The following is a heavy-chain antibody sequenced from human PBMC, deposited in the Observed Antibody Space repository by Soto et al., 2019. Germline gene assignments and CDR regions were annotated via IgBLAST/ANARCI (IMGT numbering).Heavy chain of an antibody. Sequence: QVQLEQSGGEVKKPGSSVKVSCKSSGVTFSKFIMTWVRQAPGLVLEWVGGIIPIFGTANYAQKFQGRVTITADESTSTSYLEVSNLRSEDTAVYYCAKVRYSSPMGSYSGMDVWGQGTGVTVSS. CDR3: AKVRYSSPMGSYSGMDV. CDR1: GVTFSKFI. D-gene: IGHD6-19*01. J-gene: IGHJ6*02. V-gene: IGHV1-69*01. CDR2: IIPIFGTA.